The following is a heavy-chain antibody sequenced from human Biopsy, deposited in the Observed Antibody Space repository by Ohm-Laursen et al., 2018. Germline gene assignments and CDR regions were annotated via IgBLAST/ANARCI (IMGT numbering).Heavy chain of an antibody. D-gene: IGHD3-3*01. CDR2: LSSRGSNI. CDR1: GFTFSDYY. Sequence: SLRLSCTASGFTFSDYYMSWIRQAPEKGLEWISYLSSRGSNIYYADSVKGRFTVSRDNANNSLFLQMNSLRAEDTAVYYCARFPDFWSGYYVDSWGQGTLVTVSS. CDR3: ARFPDFWSGYYVDS. J-gene: IGHJ4*02. V-gene: IGHV3-11*01.